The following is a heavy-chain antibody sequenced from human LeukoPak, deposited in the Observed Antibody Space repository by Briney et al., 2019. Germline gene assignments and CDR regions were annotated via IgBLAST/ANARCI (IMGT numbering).Heavy chain of an antibody. J-gene: IGHJ3*02. Sequence: PSETLSLTCTVFGGSVSPFFWSSIRQSPGKDLEWMGYVFYSGSTTYNPSLKSRLTLSVDTSKNQFSLTLTSVTAADTALYFCARHRGGSNAHDAFDIWGRGTLITVSS. D-gene: IGHD4/OR15-4a*01. V-gene: IGHV4-59*08. CDR3: ARHRGGSNAHDAFDI. CDR2: VFYSGST. CDR1: GGSVSPFF.